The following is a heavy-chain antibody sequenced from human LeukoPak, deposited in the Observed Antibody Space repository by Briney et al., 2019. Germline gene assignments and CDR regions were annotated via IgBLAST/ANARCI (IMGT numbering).Heavy chain of an antibody. V-gene: IGHV3-23*01. CDR2: ISGSGAGT. CDR3: AKCDILVRGVSYHYYGLDV. CDR1: GFTFSSYS. J-gene: IGHJ6*02. Sequence: GGSLRLCCAASGFTFSSYSRNWVRQAPGKGLEWVSGISGSGAGTYYADSVKGRFTISRDNSKNTLSLQMNSLRAEDTAVYYCAKCDILVRGVSYHYYGLDVWGQGTTLTVSS. D-gene: IGHD3-10*01.